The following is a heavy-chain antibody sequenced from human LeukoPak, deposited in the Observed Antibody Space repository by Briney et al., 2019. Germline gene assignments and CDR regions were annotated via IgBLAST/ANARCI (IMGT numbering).Heavy chain of an antibody. D-gene: IGHD6-19*01. V-gene: IGHV4-59*08. CDR3: ARRAGSSGNDY. CDR2: IYYSGST. Sequence: SETLSLTCTVSGGSISSYYWSWIRQRPGKGLAWIGYIYYSGSTNYNPSLKSLVTISVDTSKNQFSLKLSSVTAADTAVYYCARRAGSSGNDYWGQGTLVTVSS. CDR1: GGSISSYY. J-gene: IGHJ4*02.